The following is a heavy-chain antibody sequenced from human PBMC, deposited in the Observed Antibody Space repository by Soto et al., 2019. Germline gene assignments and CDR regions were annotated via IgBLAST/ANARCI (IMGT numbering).Heavy chain of an antibody. D-gene: IGHD2-8*01. CDR2: INHSGGT. CDR3: ARASLLMVYAILS. Sequence: PSETLSLTCAVYDGSFTGYYWSWIRQPPGKGLEWIGEINHSGGTNYSPSLKSRVTISVDTSKNQFSLKLSSVTAADTAVYYCARASLLMVYAILSWGQGTLVTVSS. J-gene: IGHJ4*02. V-gene: IGHV4-34*01. CDR1: DGSFTGYY.